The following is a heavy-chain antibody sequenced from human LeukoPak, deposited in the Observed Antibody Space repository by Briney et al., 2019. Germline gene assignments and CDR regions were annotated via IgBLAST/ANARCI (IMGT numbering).Heavy chain of an antibody. CDR2: IYPGDSDT. Sequence: GESLKISCKGSGYSFTYYWIGWVRQMPGKGLEWMGIIYPGDSDTRYRPSFQGQVTISVDKSISTAYLQWSSLKASDTAMYYCARQDGNSKYYFDYWGQGTLVSVSS. J-gene: IGHJ4*02. CDR3: ARQDGNSKYYFDY. V-gene: IGHV5-51*01. CDR1: GYSFTYYW. D-gene: IGHD1-1*01.